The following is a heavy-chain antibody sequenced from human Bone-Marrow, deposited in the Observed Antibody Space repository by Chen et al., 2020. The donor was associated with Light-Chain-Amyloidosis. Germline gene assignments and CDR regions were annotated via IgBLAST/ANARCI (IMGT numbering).Heavy chain of an antibody. J-gene: IGHJ3*01. Sequence: QVQLVQSGAEMKKPGASVKLSCKSSGNTFTTFYMHWVRQAPGQGLEWMGVIHPGSGDTNHAHKIQGRFTMTRDTSTSTVYMELSSLRSEDTAMYYCARDRFAFDSWGQGTMVTVSS. CDR2: IHPGSGDT. CDR1: GNTFTTFY. V-gene: IGHV1-46*01. CDR3: ARDRFAFDS.